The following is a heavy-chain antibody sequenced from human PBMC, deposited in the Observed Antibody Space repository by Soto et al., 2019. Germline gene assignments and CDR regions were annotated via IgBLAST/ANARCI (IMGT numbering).Heavy chain of an antibody. V-gene: IGHV1-69*06. CDR1: GGTFSSYA. Sequence: SVKVSCKASGGTFSSYAISWVRQAPGQGLEWMGGIIPIFGTANYAQKFQGRVTITADKSTSTAYMELSSLRSEDTAVYYCARDPKENYYDSSGYSPFDPWGQGTLVTVSS. D-gene: IGHD3-22*01. J-gene: IGHJ5*02. CDR2: IIPIFGTA. CDR3: ARDPKENYYDSSGYSPFDP.